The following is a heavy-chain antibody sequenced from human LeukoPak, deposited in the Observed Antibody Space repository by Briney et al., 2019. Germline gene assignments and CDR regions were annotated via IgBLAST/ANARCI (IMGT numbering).Heavy chain of an antibody. D-gene: IGHD3-22*01. Sequence: SETLSLTCTVSGGSISSYYRSWIRQPPGKGLEWIGYIYYSGSTNYNPSLKSRVTISVDTSKNQFSLKLSSVTAADTAVYYCAGFGGDYYDSSGYYQRLYYFDYWGQGTLVTVSS. CDR3: AGFGGDYYDSSGYYQRLYYFDY. CDR1: GGSISSYY. J-gene: IGHJ4*02. CDR2: IYYSGST. V-gene: IGHV4-59*01.